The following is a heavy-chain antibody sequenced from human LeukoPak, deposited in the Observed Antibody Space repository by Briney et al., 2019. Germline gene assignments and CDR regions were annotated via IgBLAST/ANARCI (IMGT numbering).Heavy chain of an antibody. J-gene: IGHJ4*02. CDR3: ARERYYYGSGSYRVLGY. V-gene: IGHV7-4-1*02. Sequence: ASVNVSCKASGYTFTSYAMNWVRQAPGQGLEWMGWINTNTGNPTYAQGFTGRFVFSLDTSVSTAYLQISSLKAEDTAVYYCARERYYYGSGSYRVLGYWGQGTLVTVSS. D-gene: IGHD3-10*01. CDR2: INTNTGNP. CDR1: GYTFTSYA.